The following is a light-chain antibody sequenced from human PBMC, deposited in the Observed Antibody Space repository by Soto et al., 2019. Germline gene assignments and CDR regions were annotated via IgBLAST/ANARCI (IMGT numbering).Light chain of an antibody. V-gene: IGKV3-20*01. J-gene: IGKJ1*01. CDR2: GAS. CDR3: QQYRSWPRT. Sequence: EIVLTQSPGTLSLSPGERATLSCRASQTGSNSYLAWYQQKSAQAPRLLIYGASTRATDMPGRFSGRGAGAEFTLTISSLQSEDFAVYYCQQYRSWPRTFGQGTKVDIK. CDR1: QTGSNSY.